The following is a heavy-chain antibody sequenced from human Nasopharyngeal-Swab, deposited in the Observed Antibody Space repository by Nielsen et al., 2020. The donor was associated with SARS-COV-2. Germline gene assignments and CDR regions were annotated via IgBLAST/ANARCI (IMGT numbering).Heavy chain of an antibody. Sequence: GESLKISCTGSGYTFAHYWLGWVRQRPGKGLEWVGTISPGDSDARYSPSFRGHVTISVDNSISTTYLQWSTLRASDSAMYYCARRAGGGSYWIFDMWGQGTMVTVSS. CDR1: GYTFAHYW. CDR2: ISPGDSDA. D-gene: IGHD3-10*01. V-gene: IGHV5-51*01. CDR3: ARRAGGGSYWIFDM. J-gene: IGHJ3*02.